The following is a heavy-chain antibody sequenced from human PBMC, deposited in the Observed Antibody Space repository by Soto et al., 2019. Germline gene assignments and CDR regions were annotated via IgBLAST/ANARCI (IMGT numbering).Heavy chain of an antibody. J-gene: IGHJ4*02. V-gene: IGHV4-4*02. D-gene: IGHD3-9*01. Sequence: SETLSLTCAVSSGSISSSNWWSWVRQPPGKGLEWIGEIYHSGSTNYNPSLKSRVTISVDKSKNQFSLKLSSVTAADTAVYYCARGAGNYDILTGEGSYFDYWGQGTLVTVSS. CDR3: ARGAGNYDILTGEGSYFDY. CDR1: SGSISSSNW. CDR2: IYHSGST.